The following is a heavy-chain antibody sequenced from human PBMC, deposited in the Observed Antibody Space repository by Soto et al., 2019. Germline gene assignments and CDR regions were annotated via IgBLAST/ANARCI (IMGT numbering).Heavy chain of an antibody. CDR1: GYTFTSYA. V-gene: IGHV1-3*01. J-gene: IGHJ5*02. CDR2: INAGNGNT. Sequence: ASVKVSCKASGYTFTSYAMHWVRQAPGQRLEWMGWINAGNGNTKYSQKFQGRVTITRDTSASTAYMELSSLRSEDTAVYYYGSGSYYNNWFDPWGQGTLVTVSS. CDR3: GSGSYYNNWFDP. D-gene: IGHD3-10*01.